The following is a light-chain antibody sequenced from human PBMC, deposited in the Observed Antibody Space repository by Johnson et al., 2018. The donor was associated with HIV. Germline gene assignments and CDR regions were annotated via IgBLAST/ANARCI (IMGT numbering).Light chain of an antibody. J-gene: IGLJ1*01. CDR1: SSNIGNNY. V-gene: IGLV1-51*01. CDR3: GTWDSSLSAYV. Sequence: QSVLTQPPSVSAAPGQKVTIPCSGSSSNIGNNYVSWYQHLPGAAPKLLIYDSNKRPSGVPDRFSDSKSGTSATLGITGLQTGDEADYYCGTWDSSLSAYVFGTGTPVTVL. CDR2: DSN.